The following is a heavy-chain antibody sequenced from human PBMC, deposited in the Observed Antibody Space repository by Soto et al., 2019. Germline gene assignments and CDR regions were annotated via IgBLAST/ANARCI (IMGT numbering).Heavy chain of an antibody. CDR2: IRGVAGST. J-gene: IGHJ4*02. CDR1: GFTFSTFD. CDR3: VKGAWLGY. V-gene: IGHV3-23*01. Sequence: PGGSLRLSCAASGFTFSTFDMTWVRQAPGKGLEWVSLIRGVAGSTHYPDSVKGRFTISKDTSNNVLYLEMNSLRADDTAVYFCVKGAWLGYWGQGNMVTVSS.